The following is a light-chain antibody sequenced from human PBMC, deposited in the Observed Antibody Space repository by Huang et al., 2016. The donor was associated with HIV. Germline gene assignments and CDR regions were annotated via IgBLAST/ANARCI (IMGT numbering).Light chain of an antibody. CDR3: QQYNNWPFT. J-gene: IGKJ3*01. Sequence: ERVMTQSPVTLSVSPGERATFSRLASQSISSNLAWYQQKPGQAPRLRIYCASTRATGIPARFSGSGSGTEFTLTISSLQSEDFAVYYCQQYNNWPFTFGPGTRVDIK. V-gene: IGKV3-15*01. CDR1: QSISSN. CDR2: CAS.